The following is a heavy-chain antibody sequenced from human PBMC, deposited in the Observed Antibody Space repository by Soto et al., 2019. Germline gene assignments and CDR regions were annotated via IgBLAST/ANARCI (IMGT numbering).Heavy chain of an antibody. Sequence: EVQLLESGGGLVQPGGSLRLSCAASGFTFSSYAMSWVRQAPGKGLEWVSAISGSGGSTYYADSVKGRFTISRDNSKYTLYLQMNSLRAEDTAVYYCAKGAGDIVLMVYAMNYYFDYWGQGTLVTVSS. CDR2: ISGSGGST. J-gene: IGHJ4*02. V-gene: IGHV3-23*01. CDR1: GFTFSSYA. D-gene: IGHD2-8*01. CDR3: AKGAGDIVLMVYAMNYYFDY.